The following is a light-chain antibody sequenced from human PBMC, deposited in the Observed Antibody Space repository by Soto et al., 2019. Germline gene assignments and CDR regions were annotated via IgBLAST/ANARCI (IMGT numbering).Light chain of an antibody. J-gene: IGLJ2*01. CDR2: EVN. CDR1: SSDVGGYNY. Sequence: QSVLTQPPSASGSPGQSVTISCTGTSSDVGGYNYVSWYQQHPGKAPKLMIYEVNKGPSGVPDRFSGSKSGNTASLSVSGLQAEDEADYYCSSYAGSNNVVFGGGTKLTVL. CDR3: SSYAGSNNVV. V-gene: IGLV2-8*01.